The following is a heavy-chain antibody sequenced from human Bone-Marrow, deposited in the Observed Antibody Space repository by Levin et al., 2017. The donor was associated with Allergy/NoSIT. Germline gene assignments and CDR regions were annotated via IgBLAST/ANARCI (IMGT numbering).Heavy chain of an antibody. CDR2: IYYDGKNE. CDR1: GFPFSDYG. V-gene: IGHV3-33*01. J-gene: IGHJ4*01. CDR3: ARDLRRTLDPWGFDY. Sequence: GGSLRLSCAASGFPFSDYGMHWVRQAPGKGLEWVSFIYYDGKNEYYGDSVKGRFTISRDNSKNTLYLQMNSLRGEDTAVYYCARDLRRTLDPWGFDYWGQGTLVTVST. D-gene: IGHD7-27*01.